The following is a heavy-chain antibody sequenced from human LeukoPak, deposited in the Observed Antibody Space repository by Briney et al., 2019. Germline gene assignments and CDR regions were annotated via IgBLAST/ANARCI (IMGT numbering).Heavy chain of an antibody. CDR1: GFTFSIYW. V-gene: IGHV3-7*04. CDR3: AMDSYGPDDY. D-gene: IGHD3-16*01. J-gene: IGHJ4*02. CDR2: IKKDGSEK. Sequence: GGSLRLSCAASGFTFSIYWMSWFREAPGKGLEWVAHIKKDGSEKNYVDSVKGRFTISRDNTKNSVYLQMNSLRGEDTGVYYCAMDSYGPDDYWGQGTLVTVSS.